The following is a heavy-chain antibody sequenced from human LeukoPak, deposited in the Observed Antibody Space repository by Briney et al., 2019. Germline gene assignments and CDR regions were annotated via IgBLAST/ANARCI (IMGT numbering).Heavy chain of an antibody. J-gene: IGHJ4*02. V-gene: IGHV3-23*01. D-gene: IGHD3-22*01. Sequence: QPGGSLRLSCAASGFTFSNYAMSWVRQAPGKGLEWVSSTSGSGVSTYYAESGKGRFTISRDNSKNTLYLKMNSLRAEDTAVYYCAKDYYDSSGYTIDYWGQGTLVTVSS. CDR1: GFTFSNYA. CDR3: AKDYYDSSGYTIDY. CDR2: TSGSGVST.